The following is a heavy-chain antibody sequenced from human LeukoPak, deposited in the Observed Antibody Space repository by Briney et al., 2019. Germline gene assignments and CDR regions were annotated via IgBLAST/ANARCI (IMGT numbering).Heavy chain of an antibody. CDR1: GFTFSSYA. CDR3: ARDSYYGSGKERFDY. V-gene: IGHV3-23*01. CDR2: ISGSGGST. J-gene: IGHJ4*02. Sequence: GGSLRLSCAASGFTFSSYAMSWVRQAPGKGLEWVSAISGSGGSTYYADSVKGRFTISRDNSKNTLYLQMNSLRAEDTAVYYCARDSYYGSGKERFDYWGQGTLVTVSS. D-gene: IGHD3-10*01.